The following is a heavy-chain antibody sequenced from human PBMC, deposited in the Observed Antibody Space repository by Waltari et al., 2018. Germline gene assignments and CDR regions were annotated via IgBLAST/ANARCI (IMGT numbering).Heavy chain of an antibody. J-gene: IGHJ6*02. V-gene: IGHV4-34*01. CDR1: GWAFSGYS. CDR3: ARVRYIDGMDV. CDR2: LNHSGST. D-gene: IGHD5-18*01. Sequence: QVPLQQWGAGLLKPPETLSLTCAGYGWAFSGYSWDWIRQPPGKGLEWDGELNHSGSTNYTPSLKSRVTISVDTSKNQFSLKLSSVTAADTAVYYCARVRYIDGMDVWGQGTTVTVSS.